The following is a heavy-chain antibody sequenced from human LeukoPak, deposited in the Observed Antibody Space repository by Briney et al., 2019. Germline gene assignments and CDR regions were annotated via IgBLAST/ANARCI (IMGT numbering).Heavy chain of an antibody. CDR3: ANRYTSGWNYFDY. V-gene: IGHV3-23*01. CDR2: ITGSGDST. J-gene: IGHJ4*02. Sequence: GGSLRLSCVASGFTFSNYVMAWVRQAPGKGLEWVSLITGSGDSTYYTDSVKGRFTISRDNSKNTLYLQMDSLRAEDTAVYYCANRYTSGWNYFDYWGQGILVTVS. CDR1: GFTFSNYV. D-gene: IGHD6-19*01.